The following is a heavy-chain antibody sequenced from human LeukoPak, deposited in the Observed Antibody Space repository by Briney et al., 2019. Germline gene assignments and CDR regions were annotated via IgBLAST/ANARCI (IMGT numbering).Heavy chain of an antibody. CDR1: GFSFSDYY. J-gene: IGHJ4*02. CDR2: ISSSGTVI. V-gene: IGHV3-11*04. CDR3: AKEGVRP. Sequence: AGGSLRLSCAASGFSFSDYYMSWMRQAPGRGLEWVSYISSSGTVIYYADSVKGRFTISRDNAKSSLYLHMNSLRAEDTAVYYCAKEGVRPWGQGTLVTVSS. D-gene: IGHD3-10*01.